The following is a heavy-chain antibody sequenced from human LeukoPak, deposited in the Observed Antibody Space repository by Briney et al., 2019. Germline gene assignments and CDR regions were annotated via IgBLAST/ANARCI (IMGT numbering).Heavy chain of an antibody. D-gene: IGHD4-17*01. V-gene: IGHV1-8*01. J-gene: IGHJ4*02. CDR2: MNPNSGNT. CDR3: ARASPDYGERGWGFDY. CDR1: GYTFTSYD. Sequence: ASVKVSCKASGYTFTSYDINWVRQATGQGLEWMGWMNPNSGNTGYAQKFQGRVTMTRNTSISTAYMELSSLRSEDTAVYYCARASPDYGERGWGFDYWGQGTLVTVSS.